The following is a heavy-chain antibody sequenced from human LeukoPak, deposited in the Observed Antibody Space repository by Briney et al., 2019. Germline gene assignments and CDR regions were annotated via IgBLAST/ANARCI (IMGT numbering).Heavy chain of an antibody. CDR3: ARGNPSFYDFWSGYQAYYGMDV. Sequence: SVKVSCKASGGTFSSYAISWVRQAPGQGLEWMGGIIPIFGTANYAQKFQGRVTITADESTSTAYMELSSLRSEDTAVYYCARGNPSFYDFWSGYQAYYGMDVWGQGTTVTVSS. J-gene: IGHJ6*02. CDR1: GGTFSSYA. D-gene: IGHD3-3*01. V-gene: IGHV1-69*13. CDR2: IIPIFGTA.